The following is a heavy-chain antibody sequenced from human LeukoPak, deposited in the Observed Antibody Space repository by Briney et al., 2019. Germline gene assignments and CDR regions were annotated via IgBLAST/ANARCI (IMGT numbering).Heavy chain of an antibody. CDR3: ARKYPDHWFDP. V-gene: IGHV4-30-4*01. CDR1: GGSISSGNFY. J-gene: IGHJ5*02. CDR2: IFYLGST. Sequence: PSETLSLTCTVSGGSISSGNFYWSWNRQPPGKGLEWIGYIFYLGSTYYNLSLKSRVTMSVDTSKNQFSLKLRSVTAADTAVYYCARKYPDHWFDPWGQGTLVTVSP. D-gene: IGHD6-6*01.